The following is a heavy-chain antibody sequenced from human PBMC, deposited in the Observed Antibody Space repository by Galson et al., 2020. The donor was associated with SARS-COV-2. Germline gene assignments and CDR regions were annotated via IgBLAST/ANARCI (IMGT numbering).Heavy chain of an antibody. J-gene: IGHJ5*02. CDR1: GFTFSSYA. Sequence: GESLKISCAASGFTFSSYAMSWVRQAPGKGLEWVSAISGSGGSTYYADSVKGRFTISRDNSKNTLYLQMNSLRAEDTAVYYCAKGARGLWDWFDPWGQGTLVTVSS. D-gene: IGHD1-26*01. V-gene: IGHV3-23*01. CDR3: AKGARGLWDWFDP. CDR2: ISGSGGST.